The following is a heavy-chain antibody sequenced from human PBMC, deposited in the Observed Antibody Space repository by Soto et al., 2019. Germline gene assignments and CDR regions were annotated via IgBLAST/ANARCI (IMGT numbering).Heavy chain of an antibody. V-gene: IGHV3-64*01. CDR1: GFTLRGYA. CDR2: ISSNGVGT. D-gene: IGHD6-6*01. Sequence: PGGSLRLSCAASGFTLRGYAMDWFRQAPGKGLEYVSGISSNGVGTYYANSVQGRFTISRDNSKNTVYLQMGSLRPEDMAVYYCARRARPDFYYMDVWGKGTTVTVSS. CDR3: ARRARPDFYYMDV. J-gene: IGHJ6*03.